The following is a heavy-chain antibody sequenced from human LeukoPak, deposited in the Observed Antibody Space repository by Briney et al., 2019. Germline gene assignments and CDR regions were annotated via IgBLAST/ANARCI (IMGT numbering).Heavy chain of an antibody. J-gene: IGHJ4*02. CDR1: GGSISSYY. CDR2: IYSSGST. CDR3: ARFAYCGGHCWYYFDY. V-gene: IGHV4-59*01. Sequence: SETVSLTCTVSGGSISSYYWSWIRQPPGKGLEWIGYIYSSGSTNYNPSLKSRITISVDTSKNQFSLKLSSVTAADTAVYYCARFAYCGGHCWYYFDYWGQGSLVTVSS. D-gene: IGHD2-21*02.